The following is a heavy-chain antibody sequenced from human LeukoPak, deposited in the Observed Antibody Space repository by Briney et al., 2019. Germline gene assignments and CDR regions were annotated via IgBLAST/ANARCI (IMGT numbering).Heavy chain of an antibody. V-gene: IGHV4-59*08. CDR2: IYYSGST. D-gene: IGHD3-22*01. J-gene: IGHJ3*02. CDR1: GGSISSYY. CDR3: ARGYYDSSGYYHQEDDAFDI. Sequence: SETLSLTCTVSGGSISSYYWSWIRQPPGKGLEWIGYIYYSGSTNYNPSLKSRVTISVDTSKNQFSLKLSSVTAADTAVYYCARGYYDSSGYYHQEDDAFDIWGQGTMVTVSS.